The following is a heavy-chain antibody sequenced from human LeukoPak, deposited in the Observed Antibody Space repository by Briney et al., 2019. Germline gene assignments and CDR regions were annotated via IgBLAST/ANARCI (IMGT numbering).Heavy chain of an antibody. V-gene: IGHV1-46*01. CDR2: INPSGGST. J-gene: IGHJ6*02. D-gene: IGHD2-15*01. CDR1: GYTFTSYY. Sequence: ASVKVSCKASGYTFTSYYMHWVRQAPGQGLEWMGIINPSGGSTSYAQKFQGRVTMTRDTSTSTVYMELSSLRSEDTAVYYCARDLLPQYDIVYYYGMDVWGQGTTVTVSS. CDR3: ARDLLPQYDIVYYYGMDV.